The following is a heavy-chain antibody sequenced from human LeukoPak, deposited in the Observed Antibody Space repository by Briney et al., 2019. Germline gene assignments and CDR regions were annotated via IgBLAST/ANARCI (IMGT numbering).Heavy chain of an antibody. D-gene: IGHD6-19*01. CDR1: GGSFSGYY. Sequence: PSETLSLTCAVYGGSFSGYYWSWIRQPPGKGLEWIGEINHSGSTNYNPSLKSQVTISVDTSKNQFSLKLSSVTAADTAVYYCAREGGSIAVAGPWGQGTLVTVSS. J-gene: IGHJ5*02. V-gene: IGHV4-34*01. CDR2: INHSGST. CDR3: AREGGSIAVAGP.